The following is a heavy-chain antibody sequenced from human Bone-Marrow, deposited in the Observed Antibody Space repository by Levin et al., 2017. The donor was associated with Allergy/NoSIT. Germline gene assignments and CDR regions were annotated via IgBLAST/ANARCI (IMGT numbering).Heavy chain of an antibody. V-gene: IGHV3-21*01. CDR2: ISSSSSYI. CDR1: GFTFSSYS. J-gene: IGHJ4*02. D-gene: IGHD5-18*01. CDR3: AREDTAMDAFDY. Sequence: GESLKISCAASGFTFSSYSMNWVRQAPGKGLEWVSSISSSSSYIYYADSVKGRFTISRDNAKNSLYLQMNSLRAEDTAVYYCAREDTAMDAFDYWGQGTLVTVSS.